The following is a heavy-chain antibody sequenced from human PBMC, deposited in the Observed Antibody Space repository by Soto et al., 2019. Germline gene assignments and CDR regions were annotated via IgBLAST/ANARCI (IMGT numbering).Heavy chain of an antibody. V-gene: IGHV1-18*01. CDR1: GYTFINYG. CDR3: ARHGDIVVAPAETYKGLDV. J-gene: IGHJ6*02. Sequence: QVQLVQSGAEVKKPGASVKVSCKASGYTFINYGISWVRQAPGRGLEWMGWIGTTIGNTNYEQKFQGRGAMTTDKATNIAYMALKPLISDDTAVYYCARHGDIVVAPAETYKGLDVWGQGTTVTVPS. CDR2: IGTTIGNT. D-gene: IGHD2-2*01.